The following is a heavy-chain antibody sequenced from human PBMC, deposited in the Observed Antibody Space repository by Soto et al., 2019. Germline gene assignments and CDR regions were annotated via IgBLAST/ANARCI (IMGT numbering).Heavy chain of an antibody. CDR3: ARASPGRLHLGELSLRGYYYYYMDV. Sequence: ASVKVSCKASGYTFTSYGISWVRQAPGQGLEWMGWISAYNGNTNYAQKLQGRVTMTTDTSTSTAYMELRSLRSDDTAVYYCARASPGRLHLGELSLRGYYYYYMDVWGKGTTVTVSS. J-gene: IGHJ6*03. CDR2: ISAYNGNT. D-gene: IGHD3-16*02. V-gene: IGHV1-18*01. CDR1: GYTFTSYG.